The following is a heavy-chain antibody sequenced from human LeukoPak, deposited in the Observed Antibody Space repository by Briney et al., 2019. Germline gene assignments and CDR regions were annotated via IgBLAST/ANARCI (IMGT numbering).Heavy chain of an antibody. CDR2: ISSSSSTM. CDR3: AQATDCSGGSCPPDY. Sequence: GGSLRLSCAASGFTFSDNSMNWVRQAPGKGLEWLSYISSSSSTMYYADSVKGRFTISRDNSKNTLYLQMNSLRAEDTAVYYCAQATDCSGGSCPPDYWGQGTLVTVSS. J-gene: IGHJ4*02. CDR1: GFTFSDNS. V-gene: IGHV3-48*01. D-gene: IGHD2-15*01.